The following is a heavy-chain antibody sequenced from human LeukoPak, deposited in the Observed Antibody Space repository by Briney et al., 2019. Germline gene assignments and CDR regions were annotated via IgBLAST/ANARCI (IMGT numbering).Heavy chain of an antibody. CDR2: INHSGST. D-gene: IGHD1-26*01. J-gene: IGHJ5*02. V-gene: IGHV4-34*01. CDR1: GGSFSGYY. CDR3: ARGRSGSYYVGNWFDP. Sequence: PSETLSLTCAVHGGSFSGYYWSWIRQPPGKGLEWIGEINHSGSTNYNPSLKSRVTISVDTSKNQFSLKLSSVTAADTAVYYCARGRSGSYYVGNWFDPWGQGTLVTVSS.